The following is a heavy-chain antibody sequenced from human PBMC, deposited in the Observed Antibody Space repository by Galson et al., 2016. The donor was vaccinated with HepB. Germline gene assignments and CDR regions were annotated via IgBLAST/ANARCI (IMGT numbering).Heavy chain of an antibody. CDR3: ARVFPARCSGRSCFSEGAFDI. D-gene: IGHD2-15*01. CDR2: ISEDGRAT. V-gene: IGHV3-74*01. J-gene: IGHJ3*02. CDR1: GFTFSTHW. Sequence: SLRLSCAASGFTFSTHWMHWVRQAPGKGLVCVSRISEDGRATNYADSVKGRFAISRDNAKNTLYLQMNSLSAGDTAIYYCARVFPARCSGRSCFSEGAFDIWGQGTMVIVSS.